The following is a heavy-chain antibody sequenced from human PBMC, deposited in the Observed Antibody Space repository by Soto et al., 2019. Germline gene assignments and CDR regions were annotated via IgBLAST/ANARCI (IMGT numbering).Heavy chain of an antibody. J-gene: IGHJ4*02. Sequence: QITLKESGPTLVKPTQTLTLTCSFSGFSLSASGVAVGWIRQPPGKALEWLGLIYWDDTKRYSPSLESGVTTTIDRAKDQVVLTKTHIDPVVSATYDCAVILKPGVISFDCWGLGTGVTASS. D-gene: IGHD2-8*02. CDR2: IYWDDTK. CDR1: GFSLSASGVA. V-gene: IGHV2-5*02. CDR3: AVILKPGVISFDC.